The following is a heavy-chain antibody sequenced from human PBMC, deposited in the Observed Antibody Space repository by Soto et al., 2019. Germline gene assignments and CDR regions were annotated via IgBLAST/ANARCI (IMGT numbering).Heavy chain of an antibody. CDR3: ARDGREASGMDV. D-gene: IGHD1-26*01. J-gene: IGHJ6*02. CDR2: IYYRGST. V-gene: IGHV4-59*11. Sequence: PSETLSLTCTVSGGSISSHYWSWVRQAPGKGLEWIGHIYYRGSTNYNPSLRSRSTISVDTSKNQFSLKLNSVTTADTAVYHCARDGREASGMDVWGQGTKVTVYS. CDR1: GGSISSHY.